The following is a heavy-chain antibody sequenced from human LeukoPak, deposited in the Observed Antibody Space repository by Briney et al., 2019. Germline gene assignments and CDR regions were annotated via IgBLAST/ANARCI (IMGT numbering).Heavy chain of an antibody. D-gene: IGHD6-13*01. Sequence: SETLSLTCTVSGYSISSGYFWGWIRQPPGKGLEWIGSIYHSGSTSYNPSLRSRLTISVDTSKNQFSLKLNFVTAADTAMYYCARMFRSSWYINWFDPWGQGTLVTVSS. CDR3: ARMFRSSWYINWFDP. CDR2: IYHSGST. CDR1: GYSISSGYF. J-gene: IGHJ5*02. V-gene: IGHV4-38-2*02.